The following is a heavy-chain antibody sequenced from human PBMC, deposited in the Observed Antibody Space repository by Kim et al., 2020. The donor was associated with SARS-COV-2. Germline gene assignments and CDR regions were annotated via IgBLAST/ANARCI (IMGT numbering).Heavy chain of an antibody. D-gene: IGHD3-10*01. V-gene: IGHV3-23*01. Sequence: GGSLRLSCAASGFTFSSYAMSWVRQAPGKGLEWVSAISGSGGSIYYADSVKGRFTISRDNSKNTLFLQMNSLRAEDTAVYYCARAPITVVRGANIRRFDYWGQGTLVTVSS. CDR3: ARAPITVVRGANIRRFDY. CDR2: ISGSGGSI. J-gene: IGHJ4*02. CDR1: GFTFSSYA.